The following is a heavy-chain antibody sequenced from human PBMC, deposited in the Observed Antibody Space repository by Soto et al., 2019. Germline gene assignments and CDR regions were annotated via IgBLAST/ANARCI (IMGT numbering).Heavy chain of an antibody. J-gene: IGHJ6*03. Sequence: PSETLSLTCTVSGGSISSSSYYWGWIRQPPGKGLEWIGSIYYSGSTYYNPSLKSRVTISVDTSKNQSSLKLSSVTAADTAVYYCARVPRYYYYYYMDVWGKGTTVTVSS. CDR3: ARVPRYYYYYYMDV. CDR1: GGSISSSSYY. V-gene: IGHV4-39*07. CDR2: IYYSGST.